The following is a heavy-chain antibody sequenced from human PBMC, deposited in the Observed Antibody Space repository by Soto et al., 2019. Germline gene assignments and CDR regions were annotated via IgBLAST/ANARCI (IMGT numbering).Heavy chain of an antibody. CDR2: ISGYNGNT. Sequence: QVQLVQSGAEVMTPGASVKVSCKASGYTFSNFGLSWVRQAPGQGLEWMGWISGYNGNTNSAETFQGRVTMTTDTSTSTAYREVRSLTSDDTAVYYCARDKGYGFGWSSSSGMDVWGQGTTVTVSS. CDR3: ARDKGYGFGWSSSSGMDV. J-gene: IGHJ6*02. CDR1: GYTFSNFG. V-gene: IGHV1-18*01. D-gene: IGHD5-18*01.